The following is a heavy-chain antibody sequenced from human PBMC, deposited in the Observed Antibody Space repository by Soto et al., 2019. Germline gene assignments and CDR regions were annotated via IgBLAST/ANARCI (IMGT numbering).Heavy chain of an antibody. J-gene: IGHJ6*02. Sequence: GGSLRLSCAASGFTSSSYSMNWVRQAPGKGLEWVSSISSSSSYIYYADSVKGRFTISRDNTKNSLYLQMNSLRAEDTAVYYCARGLLDYYYGMDVWGQGTTVTVSS. CDR1: GFTSSSYS. CDR3: ARGLLDYYYGMDV. V-gene: IGHV3-21*01. CDR2: ISSSSSYI. D-gene: IGHD5-18*01.